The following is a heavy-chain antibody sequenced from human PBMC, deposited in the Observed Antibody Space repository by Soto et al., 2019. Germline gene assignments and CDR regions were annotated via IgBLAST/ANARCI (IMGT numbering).Heavy chain of an antibody. J-gene: IGHJ4*02. CDR1: GGSLSQYY. CDR3: ARKHYSGFDL. Sequence: QVRLQQWGAGLLKPSETLSLTCSFYGGSLSQYYWAWIRQPPGKGLEWIGELTNYNPSLKSRVTISVDTSKNQLSLTLTSAAADDTAVYYCARKHYSGFDLWGQGTLVTVSS. CDR2: LT. D-gene: IGHD4-4*01. V-gene: IGHV4-34*01.